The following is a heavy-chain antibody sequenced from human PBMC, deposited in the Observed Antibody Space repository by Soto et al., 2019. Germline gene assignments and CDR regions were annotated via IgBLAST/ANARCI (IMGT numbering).Heavy chain of an antibody. Sequence: QVQLVQSGVEVKKPGSSVKVSCKASGGTFNSYGIRWVRQAPGQGLEWMGGIIPISAPANHAQKFQGRVTITEDESTNTVYMELSSLRYEDTAVYYCARDGGASSGMDVWGQGTTVIVSS. CDR1: GGTFNSYG. J-gene: IGHJ6*02. CDR2: IIPISAPA. D-gene: IGHD3-16*01. V-gene: IGHV1-69*01. CDR3: ARDGGASSGMDV.